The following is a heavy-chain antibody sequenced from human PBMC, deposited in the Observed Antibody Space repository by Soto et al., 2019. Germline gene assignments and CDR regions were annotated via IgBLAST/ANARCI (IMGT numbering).Heavy chain of an antibody. CDR2: IYYSGST. CDR1: GGSICSGGYY. Sequence: QVQLQESGPGLVKPSQTLSLTCTVSGGSICSGGYYWSWIRQHPGKGLEWIGYIYYSGSTYYNPSLKSRVTISVDTSKNQISLKLSSVTAADTAVYYCARTPHSSSWSGWGIDSWGQGTLVTVSS. D-gene: IGHD6-13*01. V-gene: IGHV4-31*03. CDR3: ARTPHSSSWSGWGIDS. J-gene: IGHJ4*02.